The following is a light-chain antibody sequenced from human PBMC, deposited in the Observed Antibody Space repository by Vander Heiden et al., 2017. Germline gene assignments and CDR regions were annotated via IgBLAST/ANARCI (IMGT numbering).Light chain of an antibody. CDR2: DAS. V-gene: IGKV3-11*01. CDR3: QHRSNSLT. J-gene: IGKJ4*01. CDR1: QRHSSN. Sequence: EIVLVQSLAVRSLSPGESDNFSCRAGQRHSSNLVWYQQKPGQAPRLLIYDASNRATGIPARFSGSGSGTDFTLTIISLEPKDFAVYYWQHRSNSLTFGGGTKVEIK.